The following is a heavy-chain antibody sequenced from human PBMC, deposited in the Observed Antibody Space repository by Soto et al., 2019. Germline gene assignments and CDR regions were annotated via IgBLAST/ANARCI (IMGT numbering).Heavy chain of an antibody. CDR1: GFTFSSYA. J-gene: IGHJ6*02. Sequence: GGSLRLSCAASGFTFSSYAMHWVRQAPGKGLEWVAVISYDGSNKYYADSVKGRFTISRDNSKNTLYLQMNSLRAEDTAVYYCARDSDSGGSYYDFWSGYTPRRYGMAVWGQGTTVTVCS. CDR2: ISYDGSNK. CDR3: ARDSDSGGSYYDFWSGYTPRRYGMAV. V-gene: IGHV3-30-3*01. D-gene: IGHD3-3*01.